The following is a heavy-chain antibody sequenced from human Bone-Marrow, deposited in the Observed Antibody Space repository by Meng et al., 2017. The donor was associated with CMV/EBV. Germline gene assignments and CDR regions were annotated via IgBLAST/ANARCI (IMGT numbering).Heavy chain of an antibody. J-gene: IGHJ4*02. CDR2: IYYTTSA. Sequence: GSLRLSCTVSGGSVGDGSYYWSWIRQPPGKGLEWIGYIYYTTSANFNPSLKSRVTISVDTSKNQFSLKLSSVTAADTAVYYCARGGDYWGQGTLFTVSS. CDR1: GGSVGDGSYY. CDR3: ARGGDY. D-gene: IGHD3-16*01. V-gene: IGHV4-61*01.